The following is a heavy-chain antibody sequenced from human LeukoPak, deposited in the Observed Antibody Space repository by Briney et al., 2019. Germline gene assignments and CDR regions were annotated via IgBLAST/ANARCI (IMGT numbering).Heavy chain of an antibody. V-gene: IGHV3-53*01. D-gene: IGHD6-19*01. Sequence: PGGSLRLSCAASGFTVSSNYMSWVRQAPGKGLEWVSVIHSGGSTNYADSVKGRFTISTDNSKNTLYLQMNSLRAEDTAVYYCAREPGIAVAGHGDYWGQGTLVTVSS. J-gene: IGHJ4*02. CDR3: AREPGIAVAGHGDY. CDR1: GFTVSSNY. CDR2: IHSGGST.